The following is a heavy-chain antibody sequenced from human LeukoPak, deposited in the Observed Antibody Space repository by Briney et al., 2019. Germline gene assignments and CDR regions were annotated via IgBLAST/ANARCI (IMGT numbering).Heavy chain of an antibody. CDR3: AELGITMIGGV. CDR1: GFTFSSHG. CDR2: IKQDGSDI. V-gene: IGHV3-7*01. Sequence: GWSLRLSCAASGFTFSSHGMNWVRQAPGKGLEGVANIKQDGSDIQYVDSVKGRFTISRDNAKNSLYLQMNSLRAEDTAVYYCAELGITMIGGVWGKGTTVTISS. D-gene: IGHD3-10*02. J-gene: IGHJ6*04.